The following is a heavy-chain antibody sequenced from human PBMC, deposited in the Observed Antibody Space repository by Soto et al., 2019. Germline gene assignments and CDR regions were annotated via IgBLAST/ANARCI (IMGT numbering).Heavy chain of an antibody. J-gene: IGHJ5*02. CDR1: GGTISGYY. CDR2: IYSSGNT. CDR3: ARGQRFSDWFDP. V-gene: IGHV4-4*07. Sequence: SETLSLTCSVSGGTISGYYWTWIRQPAGKGLEWIGRIYSSGNTKYNPSLQSRVTMSLDTSNNQFSLRLTSVTAADTAVYYCARGQRFSDWFDPWGQGTLVTVSA. D-gene: IGHD3-3*01.